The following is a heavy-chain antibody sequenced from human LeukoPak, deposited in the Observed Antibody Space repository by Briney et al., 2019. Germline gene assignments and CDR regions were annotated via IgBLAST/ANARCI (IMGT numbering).Heavy chain of an antibody. Sequence: PSETLSLTCTVSGGSISSSSYYWGWIRQPPGKGLEWIGNIYYTGNTHYNPSLKSRVTISVDTSKNQFSLELSSVTAADTAVYYCARDTVLNYFDYWGQGTLVTVSS. V-gene: IGHV4-39*02. CDR2: IYYTGNT. CDR3: ARDTVLNYFDY. D-gene: IGHD4-17*01. CDR1: GGSISSSSYY. J-gene: IGHJ4*02.